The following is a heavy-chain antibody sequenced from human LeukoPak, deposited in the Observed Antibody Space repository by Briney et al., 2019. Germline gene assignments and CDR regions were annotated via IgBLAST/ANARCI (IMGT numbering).Heavy chain of an antibody. J-gene: IGHJ1*01. Sequence: ASVKVSCKASGYTFTSYYMHWVRQAPGQGLEWMGIINPSCGSTSYAQKFQGRVTMTRDTSTSTVYMELSRLRSDDTAVYYCATESKSDYGDSDFQRWREARLLTVPS. CDR1: GYTFTSYY. V-gene: IGHV1-46*01. CDR3: ATESKSDYGDSDFQR. CDR2: INPSCGST. D-gene: IGHD4-17*01.